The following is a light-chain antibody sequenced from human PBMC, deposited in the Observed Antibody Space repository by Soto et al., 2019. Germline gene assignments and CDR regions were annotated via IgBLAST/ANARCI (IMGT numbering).Light chain of an antibody. CDR3: QQYNIWPPIT. CDR2: GAY. Sequence: IVMTQSPDSLAVSLGETATLNCKSSPSVLYSSNNKNYLAWYQQKPGQAPRLLIYGAYTRAAGVPARFSGSGSGTEFTLTITSLQSEDIALYHCQQYNIWPPITFGQGTRLEIK. V-gene: IGKV4-1*01. J-gene: IGKJ5*01. CDR1: PSVLYSSNNKNY.